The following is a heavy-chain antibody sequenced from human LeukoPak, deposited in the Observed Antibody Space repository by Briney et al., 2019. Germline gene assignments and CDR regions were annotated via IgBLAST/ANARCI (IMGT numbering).Heavy chain of an antibody. V-gene: IGHV1-2*02. D-gene: IGHD2-15*01. CDR3: ARVGYCSGGSCYSDFRY. CDR2: INPNSGGT. Sequence: GASVKVSCKASGYTFTGYYMHWVRQAPGQGLEWMGWINPNSGGTNYAQKFQGRVTMTRDTSISTAYMELSRLRSDDTAVYYCARVGYCSGGSCYSDFRYWGQGTLVTVSS. CDR1: GYTFTGYY. J-gene: IGHJ4*02.